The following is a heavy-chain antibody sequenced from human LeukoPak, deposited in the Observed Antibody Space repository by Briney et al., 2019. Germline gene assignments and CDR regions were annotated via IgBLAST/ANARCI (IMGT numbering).Heavy chain of an antibody. Sequence: GGSLRLSCAASGFTFSDYFMSWIRQAPGKGLEGVSYISPGSSSTNYADSVKGRFTISRDNAENSLYLQMNSLRAEDTAVYYCARGHKAMTYWGQGTLVTVSS. CDR3: ARGHKAMTY. CDR1: GFTFSDYF. V-gene: IGHV3-11*03. J-gene: IGHJ4*02. CDR2: ISPGSSST.